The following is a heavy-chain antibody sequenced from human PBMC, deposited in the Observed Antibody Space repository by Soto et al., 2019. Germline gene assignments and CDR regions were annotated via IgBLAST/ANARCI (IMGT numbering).Heavy chain of an antibody. CDR2: IYYSGST. J-gene: IGHJ4*02. Sequence: PSETLSLTCTVSGGSISSYYWSWIRQPPGKGLEWIGYIYYSGSTNYNPSLKSRVTISVDTSKNQFSLKLSSVTAADTAVYDGARDGGDYLDYWGKGTLVTVDS. V-gene: IGHV4-59*12. D-gene: IGHD2-21*02. CDR1: GGSISSYY. CDR3: ARDGGDYLDY.